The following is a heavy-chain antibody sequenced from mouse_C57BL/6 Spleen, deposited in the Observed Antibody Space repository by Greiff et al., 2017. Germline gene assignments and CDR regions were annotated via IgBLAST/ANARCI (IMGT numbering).Heavy chain of an antibody. J-gene: IGHJ2*01. CDR1: GYTFTSYW. V-gene: IGHV1-69*01. CDR2: IDPSDSYT. CDR3: ASGYYGSSYFDY. D-gene: IGHD1-1*01. Sequence: VQLQQPGAELVMPGASVKLSCKASGYTFTSYWMHWVKQRPGQGLEWIGEIDPSDSYTNYNQKFKGKSTLTVDKSSSTAYMQLSSLTSEDSAVYYCASGYYGSSYFDYWGQGTTLTVSS.